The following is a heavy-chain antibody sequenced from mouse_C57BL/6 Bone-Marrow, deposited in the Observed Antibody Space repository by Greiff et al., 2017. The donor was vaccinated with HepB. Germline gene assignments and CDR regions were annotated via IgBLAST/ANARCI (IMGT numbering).Heavy chain of an antibody. CDR1: GYTFTSYW. CDR2: IDPSDSYT. J-gene: IGHJ1*03. D-gene: IGHD1-1*01. V-gene: IGHV1-59*01. Sequence: VQLQQPGAELVRPGTSVKLSCKASGYTFTSYWMHWVKQRPGQGLEWIGVIDPSDSYTNYNQKFKGKATLTVDTSSSTAYMQLSSLTSEDSAVYYCARSPITTVVAWYFDVWGTGTTVTVSS. CDR3: ARSPITTVVAWYFDV.